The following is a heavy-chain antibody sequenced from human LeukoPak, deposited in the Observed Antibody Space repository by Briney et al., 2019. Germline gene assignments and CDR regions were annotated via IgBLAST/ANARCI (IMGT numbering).Heavy chain of an antibody. Sequence: GESLKISCKGSGYSFTSYWIGWVRQMPGKGLEWMGIIYPGDSDTRYSPSFQGQVTISADKSISTAYLQWSSLKASDTAMYYCARAHSSGWTGYWSDPWGQGTLVTVSS. V-gene: IGHV5-51*01. J-gene: IGHJ5*02. CDR1: GYSFTSYW. CDR2: IYPGDSDT. D-gene: IGHD6-19*01. CDR3: ARAHSSGWTGYWSDP.